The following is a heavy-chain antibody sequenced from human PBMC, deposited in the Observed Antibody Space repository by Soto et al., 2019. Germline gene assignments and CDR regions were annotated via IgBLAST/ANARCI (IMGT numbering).Heavy chain of an antibody. J-gene: IGHJ6*02. CDR3: ATAGRLGELSLGGYYYYYGMDV. V-gene: IGHV1-24*01. D-gene: IGHD3-16*02. CDR2: FDPEDGET. Sequence: ASVKVSCKASGYTFTSYDINWVRQATGQGLEWMGGFDPEDGETIYAQKFQGRVTMTEDTSTDTAYMELSSLRSEDTAVYYCATAGRLGELSLGGYYYYYGMDVWGQGTTVTVSS. CDR1: GYTFTSYD.